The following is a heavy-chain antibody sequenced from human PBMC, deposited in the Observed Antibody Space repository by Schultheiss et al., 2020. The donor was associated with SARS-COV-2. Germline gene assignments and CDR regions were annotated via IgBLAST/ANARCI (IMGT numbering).Heavy chain of an antibody. D-gene: IGHD5-12*01. CDR2: ISSSSSYI. CDR1: GFTFSSYW. J-gene: IGHJ3*02. CDR3: ARDNIVATTNDAFDI. V-gene: IGHV3-21*01. Sequence: GGSLRLSCAASGFTFSSYWMHWVRQAPGKGLVWVSSISSSSSYIYYADSVKGRFTISRDNAKNTLYLQMNSLRAEDTAVYYCARDNIVATTNDAFDIWGQGTMVTVSS.